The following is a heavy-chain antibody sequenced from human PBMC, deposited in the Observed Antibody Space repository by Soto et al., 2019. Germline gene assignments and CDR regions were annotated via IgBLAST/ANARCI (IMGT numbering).Heavy chain of an antibody. CDR3: TRIALKYSSGWYELSE. V-gene: IGHV3-15*07. Sequence: EVQLVESGGGLVKPGGSLRLSCAASGFTFSNVWMNWVRQAPGKGLEWVGRIKSKTDGAATDYAAPVKGTVTISRDDSKTTLYLQMNSPKTEDTAVYYCTRIALKYSSGWYELSEWGQGTVVTVSS. CDR1: GFTFSNVW. D-gene: IGHD6-13*01. J-gene: IGHJ4*02. CDR2: IKSKTDGAAT.